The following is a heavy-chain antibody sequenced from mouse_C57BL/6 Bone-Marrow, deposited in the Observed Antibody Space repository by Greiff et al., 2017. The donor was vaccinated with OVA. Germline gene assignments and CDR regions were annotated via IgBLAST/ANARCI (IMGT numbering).Heavy chain of an antibody. CDR3: SEYAAVYYWAGGALAY. V-gene: IGHV1-87*01. CDR2: GQGLEWIG. CDR1: YTS. J-gene: IGHJ3*01. Sequence: QVQLQESGPELARPWASVKISCPAFYTSFRRVHFAFRDTNHWMQWVKTRPGQGLEWIGAIDPGNGDTSYNQKFKGKATLTADKSSSTAYMQLSSLTSEYAAVYYWAGGALAYWGLGPRDTVSA.